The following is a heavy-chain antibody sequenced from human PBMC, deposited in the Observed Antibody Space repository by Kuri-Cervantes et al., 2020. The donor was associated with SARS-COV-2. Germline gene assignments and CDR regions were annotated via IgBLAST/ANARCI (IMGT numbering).Heavy chain of an antibody. CDR1: GFTFSGHW. Sequence: GESLKISCAASGFTFSGHWILWVRQAPGKGLVWVSRINPDGSYTNNADSVKGRFTLSRDNAKNMLFLQMNSLRAEDTAVYYCVRDGDHWNFDYWGQGTLVTVSS. CDR2: INPDGSYT. D-gene: IGHD1-1*01. V-gene: IGHV3-74*01. CDR3: VRDGDHWNFDY. J-gene: IGHJ4*02.